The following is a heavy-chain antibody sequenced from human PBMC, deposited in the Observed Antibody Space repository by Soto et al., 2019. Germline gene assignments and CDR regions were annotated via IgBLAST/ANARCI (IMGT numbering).Heavy chain of an antibody. V-gene: IGHV3-23*01. CDR3: AKVPGIAAAGKDVRPKSDYYYGMDV. CDR2: ISGSGGST. Sequence: PGGSLRLSCAASGFTFSSYAMSWVRQAPGKGLEWVSAISGSGGSTYYADSVKGRFTISRDNSKNTLYLQMNSLRAEDTAVYCCAKVPGIAAAGKDVRPKSDYYYGMDVWGQGTTVTVSS. J-gene: IGHJ6*02. D-gene: IGHD6-13*01. CDR1: GFTFSSYA.